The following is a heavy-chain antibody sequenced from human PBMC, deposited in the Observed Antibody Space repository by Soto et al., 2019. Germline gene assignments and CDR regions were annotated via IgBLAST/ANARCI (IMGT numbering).Heavy chain of an antibody. V-gene: IGHV1-69*01. J-gene: IGHJ6*02. Sequence: QVQLVQSGAEVKKPGSSVKVSCKASGGTFSSYAISWVRQAPGQGLEWMGGIIPIFGTANYAQKFQGRVTITADESTSTAYMELSSLRSEDTAVYYCARETYSRGLYYYYGMDVWGQGTTVTVSS. D-gene: IGHD6-19*01. CDR1: GGTFSSYA. CDR3: ARETYSRGLYYYYGMDV. CDR2: IIPIFGTA.